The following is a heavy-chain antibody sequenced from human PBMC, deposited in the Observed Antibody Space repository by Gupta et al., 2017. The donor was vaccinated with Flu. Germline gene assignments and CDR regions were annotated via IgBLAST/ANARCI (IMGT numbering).Heavy chain of an antibody. CDR3: ARSPDYGDPYYLDY. Sequence: QVQLQQWGAGLLKPSETLPLTCAVYGGSFSGYYWSWIRQPPGKGLEWIGEINHSGSTNYNPSLKSRVTISVDTSKNQFSLKLSSVTAADTAVYYCARSPDYGDPYYLDYWGQGTLVTVSS. CDR2: INHSGST. J-gene: IGHJ4*02. CDR1: GGSFSGYY. V-gene: IGHV4-34*01. D-gene: IGHD4-17*01.